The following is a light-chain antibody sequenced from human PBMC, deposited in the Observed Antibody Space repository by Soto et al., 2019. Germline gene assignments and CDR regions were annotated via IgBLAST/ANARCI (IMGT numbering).Light chain of an antibody. CDR2: DAS. V-gene: IGKV1-5*01. CDR1: QNINNW. J-gene: IGKJ1*01. CDR3: QQYDSYSWT. Sequence: DIQMTQSPSTLSASIGDRVTITCRASQNINNWIAWYQQKPGKAPKFLIYDASTLESGVPSRFSGSGSGTEFTLTISSLRPDDFATYYCQQYDSYSWTFGQGTKVDIK.